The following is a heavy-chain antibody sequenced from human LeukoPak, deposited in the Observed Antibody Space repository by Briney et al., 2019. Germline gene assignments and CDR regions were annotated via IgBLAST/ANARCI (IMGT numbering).Heavy chain of an antibody. V-gene: IGHV3-7*01. CDR2: IKQDGSDK. Sequence: GGSLRLSCAASGFTFSSHWMSWVRRAPGKGLEWVANIKQDGSDKYYVDSVKGRFTISRDNAKNSLYLQMNSLRAEDTAVYYCAKEKTTGTYYVDYWGQGTLVTVSS. J-gene: IGHJ4*02. CDR3: AKEKTTGTYYVDY. D-gene: IGHD1-7*01. CDR1: GFTFSSHW.